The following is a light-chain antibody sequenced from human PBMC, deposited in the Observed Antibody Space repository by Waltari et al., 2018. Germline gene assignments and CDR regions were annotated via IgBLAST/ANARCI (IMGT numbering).Light chain of an antibody. V-gene: IGLV1-51*01. CDR1: PSPKWLSS. Sequence: QSVLPQPPPVSAAPGPTVTISCPGSPSPKWLSSLSWYQQLPGAAPRLLIYDNNKRPSGIPDRFSGSKSGTSATLGITGLQTGDEANYYCGTWDSILRAGVFGGGTRVTVL. CDR3: GTWDSILRAGV. J-gene: IGLJ2*01. CDR2: DNN.